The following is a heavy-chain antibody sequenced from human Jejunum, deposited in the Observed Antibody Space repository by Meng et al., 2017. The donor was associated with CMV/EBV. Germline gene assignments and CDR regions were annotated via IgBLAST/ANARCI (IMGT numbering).Heavy chain of an antibody. V-gene: IGHV1-18*01. CDR3: ARGQYYQYYYGLDV. D-gene: IGHD3-16*01. J-gene: IGHJ6*02. CDR2: ISAYNGNT. Sequence: GYSFASYGVGWVRQAPGQTLEWVGWISAYNGNTNYAQKFQGRVTMTTDTSTGTAYMELRSLKVDDTAVYYCARGQYYQYYYGLDVWGLGTTVTVSS. CDR1: GYSFASYG.